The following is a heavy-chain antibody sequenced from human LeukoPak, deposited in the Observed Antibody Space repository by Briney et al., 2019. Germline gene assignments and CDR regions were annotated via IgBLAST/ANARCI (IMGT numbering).Heavy chain of an antibody. CDR1: GFTFSSYW. D-gene: IGHD3-10*01. V-gene: IGHV3-74*01. CDR2: INSDGSST. J-gene: IGHJ6*02. Sequence: GGSLRLSCAASGFTFSSYWMHWVRQAPGKGLVWVSRINSDGSSTSYADSVKGRFTISRDNAKNSLYLQMNSLRAEDTAVYYCARDLASLFYGSGSYYNYYYYGMDVWGQGTTVTVSS. CDR3: ARDLASLFYGSGSYYNYYYYGMDV.